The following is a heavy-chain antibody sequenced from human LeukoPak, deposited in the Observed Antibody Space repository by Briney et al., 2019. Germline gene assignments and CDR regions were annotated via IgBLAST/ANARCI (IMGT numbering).Heavy chain of an antibody. CDR2: INPNSGGT. CDR3: ASEDYYDSSGFGYGVDV. Sequence: ASVKVSCKASGYTFTGYYMHWVRQAPGQGLEWMGWINPNSGGTNYAQKFQGRATMTRDTSISTAYMELSRLRSDDTAVYYCASEDYYDSSGFGYGVDVWGQGTTVTVSS. CDR1: GYTFTGYY. J-gene: IGHJ6*02. D-gene: IGHD3-22*01. V-gene: IGHV1-2*02.